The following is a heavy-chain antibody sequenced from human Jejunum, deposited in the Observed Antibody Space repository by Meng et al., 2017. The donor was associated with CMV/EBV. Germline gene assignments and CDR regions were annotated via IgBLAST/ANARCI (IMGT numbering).Heavy chain of an antibody. CDR3: ARDYSVTGWPPDS. J-gene: IGHJ4*02. CDR1: GFPFSSYA. V-gene: IGHV3-30*04. CDR2: LSHDGRNQ. Sequence: CAASGFPFSSYAMYLVRRAPGRGLEWVAFLSHDGRNQHYTASVEGRFTTSKDNSQNTLYLHMDNLAPEDTAVYYCARDYSVTGWPPDSWGQGTLVTVSS. D-gene: IGHD5/OR15-5a*01.